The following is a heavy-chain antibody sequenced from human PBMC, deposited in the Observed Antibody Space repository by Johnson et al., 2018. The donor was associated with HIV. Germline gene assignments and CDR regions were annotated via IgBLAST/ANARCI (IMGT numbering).Heavy chain of an antibody. J-gene: IGHJ3*02. V-gene: IGHV3-30*14. D-gene: IGHD2-2*01. CDR1: GFTFSSYA. Sequence: QMQLVESGGGVVQPGRSLRLSCAASGFTFSSYAMHWVRQAPGKGLEWVAVISYDGSNKYYADSVTGRFTISRDNSKNTLYLQMNSLRAEDTALYYCVRGGLGYQNIHDAFDIWGQGTMVTVSS. CDR2: ISYDGSNK. CDR3: VRGGLGYQNIHDAFDI.